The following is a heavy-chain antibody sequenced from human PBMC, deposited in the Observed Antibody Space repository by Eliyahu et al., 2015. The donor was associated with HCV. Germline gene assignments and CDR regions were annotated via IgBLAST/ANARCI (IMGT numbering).Heavy chain of an antibody. CDR1: GYTFIGHY. J-gene: IGHJ4*02. D-gene: IGHD3-10*01. CDR3: ARDPYYGSGSYNFFDY. Sequence: QVQLVQSGAEVKKPGASVKVSCKASGYTFIGHYIHWVRQAPGQGLEWMGIIDPSGGITTNAQKFHGRVTLTRDTSTSTVYMELSSLTSDDTAVYYCARDPYYGSGSYNFFDYWGQGALVTVSS. V-gene: IGHV1-46*01. CDR2: IDPSGGIT.